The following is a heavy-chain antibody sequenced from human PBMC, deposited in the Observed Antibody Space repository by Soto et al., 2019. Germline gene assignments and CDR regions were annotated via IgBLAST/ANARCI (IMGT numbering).Heavy chain of an antibody. CDR1: GGSISSGGYY. Sequence: PSETLSLTCTVSGGSISSGGYYWSWIRQHPGKGLEWIGYIHYSGSTNYNPSLKSRVTMSVDSSKNQFSLKLSSVTAADTAVYYCARAPSFMATVYFDYWGQGTLVTVSS. D-gene: IGHD4-4*01. V-gene: IGHV4-61*08. CDR2: IHYSGST. J-gene: IGHJ4*02. CDR3: ARAPSFMATVYFDY.